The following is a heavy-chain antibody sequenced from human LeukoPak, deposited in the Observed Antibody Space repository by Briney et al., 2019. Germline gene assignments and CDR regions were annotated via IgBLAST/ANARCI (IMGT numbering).Heavy chain of an antibody. CDR3: AKDPVGYCSGGSCYLDY. CDR2: ISGSGGST. CDR1: GFTFSNYA. Sequence: GGSLRLSCAASGFTFSNYAMIWVRQAPGKGLECVSAISGSGGSTYYADSVKGRFTISRDNSKNTLYLQMNSLRAEDTAVYYCAKDPVGYCSGGSCYLDYWGQGTLVTVSS. D-gene: IGHD2-15*01. J-gene: IGHJ4*02. V-gene: IGHV3-23*01.